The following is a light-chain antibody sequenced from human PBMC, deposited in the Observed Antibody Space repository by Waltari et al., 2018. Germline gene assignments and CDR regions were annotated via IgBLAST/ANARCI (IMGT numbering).Light chain of an antibody. CDR1: SRNVGAYNF. CDR3: TSNAGSNNYV. CDR2: EVN. J-gene: IGLJ1*01. Sequence: QSSLTQPPPAYGPLTQMLTLSCTGTSRNVGAYNFSSWYQQHPGTAPKLIIYEVNKRPSGVPERFSGFKSGNTASLIISGLQAEDGGDYYCTSNAGSNNYVFGTGTEVTVL. V-gene: IGLV2-8*01.